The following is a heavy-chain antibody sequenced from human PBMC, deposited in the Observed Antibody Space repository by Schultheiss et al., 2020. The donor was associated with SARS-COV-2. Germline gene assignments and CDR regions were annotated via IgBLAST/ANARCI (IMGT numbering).Heavy chain of an antibody. V-gene: IGHV3-48*01. CDR1: GFTFSSYS. J-gene: IGHJ6*02. Sequence: GGSLRLSCAASGFTFSSYSMNWVRQAPGKGLEWVSYISSSSSTIYYADSVKGRFTISRDNAKNSLYLQMNSLRAEDTAVYYCARDQRYDFWSGYGMDVWGQGTTVTVSS. CDR3: ARDQRYDFWSGYGMDV. D-gene: IGHD3-3*01. CDR2: ISSSSSTI.